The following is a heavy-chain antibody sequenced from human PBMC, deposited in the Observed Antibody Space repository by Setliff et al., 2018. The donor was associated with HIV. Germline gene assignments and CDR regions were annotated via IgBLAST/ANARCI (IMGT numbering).Heavy chain of an antibody. CDR2: IYSGGNT. J-gene: IGHJ4*02. D-gene: IGHD2-15*01. CDR1: GFTVSSNY. Sequence: LRLSCAASGFTVSSNYMSWVRQAPGKGLEWVSVIYSGGNTYDADSVKGRFTISRDNSKNTLYLQMNSLRAEETALYYCAKNGRATNIILDYWGQGTLVTVSS. V-gene: IGHV3-53*01. CDR3: AKNGRATNIILDY.